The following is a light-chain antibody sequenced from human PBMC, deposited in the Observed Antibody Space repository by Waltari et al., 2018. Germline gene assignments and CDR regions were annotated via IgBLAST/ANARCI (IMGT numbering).Light chain of an antibody. CDR1: SLRSYY. J-gene: IGLJ2*01. Sequence: SSELTQDPAVSVALGQTVRITCQGDSLRSYYASWYQQKPGHAPVLVIYGKNNRYSGFTDRFPGSSSGTTASLTITGAQAEDEADYYCNSRDSSGNHPVVFGGGTKLTVL. CDR3: NSRDSSGNHPVV. CDR2: GKN. V-gene: IGLV3-19*01.